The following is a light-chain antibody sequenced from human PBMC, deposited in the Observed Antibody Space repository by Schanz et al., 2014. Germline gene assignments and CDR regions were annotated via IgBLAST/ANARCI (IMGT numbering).Light chain of an antibody. Sequence: QSALTQPASVSASPGQSITISCTGTSSDVGGYNYVSWYQQYPGKAPKVILYYVSDRPSGISYRFSGSKSGNTASLTISGLQAEDEADYYCSSYSNSGTFWVLGGGTKLTVL. CDR3: SSYSNSGTFWV. CDR1: SSDVGGYNY. V-gene: IGLV2-14*01. CDR2: YVS. J-gene: IGLJ3*02.